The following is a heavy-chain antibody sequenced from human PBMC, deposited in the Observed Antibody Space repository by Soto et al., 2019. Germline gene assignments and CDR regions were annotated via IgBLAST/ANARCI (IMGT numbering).Heavy chain of an antibody. CDR2: ISAYNGNT. J-gene: IGHJ4*02. CDR3: ALLNPVVVQDSPPHDY. V-gene: IGHV1-18*01. D-gene: IGHD2-2*01. CDR1: GYTFTSYG. Sequence: ASVKVSCKASGYTFTSYGISWVRQAPGQGLEWMGWISAYNGNTNYAQKLQGRVTMTTDTSTSTAYMELRSLRSDDTAVYYCALLNPVVVQDSPPHDYWGQGTLVTVSS.